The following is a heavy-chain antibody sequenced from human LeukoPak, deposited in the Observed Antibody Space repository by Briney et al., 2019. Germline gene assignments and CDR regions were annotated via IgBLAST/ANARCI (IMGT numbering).Heavy chain of an antibody. CDR1: GGSFSGYY. CDR3: ARTDVVRQSPSYYYYYYMDV. D-gene: IGHD2-15*01. Sequence: SETLSLTCAVYGGSFSGYYWSWIRQPPGKGLEWIGEINHSGSTNYNPSLKSRVTISVDTSKNQFSLKLSSVTAADTAVYYCARTDVVRQSPSYYYYYYMDVWGKGTTVTVSS. V-gene: IGHV4-34*01. J-gene: IGHJ6*03. CDR2: INHSGST.